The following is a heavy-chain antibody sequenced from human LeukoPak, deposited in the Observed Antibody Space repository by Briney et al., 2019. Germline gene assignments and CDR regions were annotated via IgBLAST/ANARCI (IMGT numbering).Heavy chain of an antibody. J-gene: IGHJ3*02. CDR1: GLTFGDYA. Sequence: AAGSLRLSCTASGLTFGDYAMSWFRQAPGKGLEWVGFIRSKAHGGTTEYAASVKGRFTVSRDDSKSIAYLQMDSLKTEDTAMYYCTRDRRITIFGVVTDAFDIWGQGTMVTVSS. V-gene: IGHV3-49*03. CDR2: IRSKAHGGTT. CDR3: TRDRRITIFGVVTDAFDI. D-gene: IGHD3-3*01.